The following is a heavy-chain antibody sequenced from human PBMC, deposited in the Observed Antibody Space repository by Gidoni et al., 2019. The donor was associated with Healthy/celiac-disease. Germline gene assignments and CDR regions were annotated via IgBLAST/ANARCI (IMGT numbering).Heavy chain of an antibody. J-gene: IGHJ6*02. CDR2: ISSSSSYI. CDR3: ARDHLDCSSTSCPKYYYYGMDV. V-gene: IGHV3-21*01. Sequence: EVQLVASVGGLVKPGGSLRLSCAASEFTFRSYSLNWVSQAPGKGLGWVSSISSSSSYIYYADSVKGRFTISRDNAKYSLYLQMNSLRAEDTAVYYCARDHLDCSSTSCPKYYYYGMDVWGQGTTVTVSS. D-gene: IGHD2-2*01. CDR1: EFTFRSYS.